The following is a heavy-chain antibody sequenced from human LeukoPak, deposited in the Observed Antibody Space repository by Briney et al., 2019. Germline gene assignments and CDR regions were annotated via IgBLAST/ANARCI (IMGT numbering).Heavy chain of an antibody. Sequence: GALRLSCAGSGFTFSSYGMHWVRQAPGKGLEWVAFMRFDGSNKYYADSVKGRFTISRDNSKNTLYLQMNSLRAEDTAVYYCARNDGVLLWFGELLNYYYYMDVWGKGTTVTVSS. CDR3: ARNDGVLLWFGELLNYYYYMDV. V-gene: IGHV3-30*02. D-gene: IGHD3-10*01. J-gene: IGHJ6*03. CDR2: MRFDGSNK. CDR1: GFTFSSYG.